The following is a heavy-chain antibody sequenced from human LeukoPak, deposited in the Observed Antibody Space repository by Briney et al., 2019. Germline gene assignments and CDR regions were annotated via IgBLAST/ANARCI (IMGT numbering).Heavy chain of an antibody. V-gene: IGHV3-23*01. CDR2: ISPSGDIT. J-gene: IGHJ4*02. Sequence: GGSLRLSCAASGFTFSNHGMNWVRQAPGKGLEWVSGISPSGDITYYADSVKGRFTISRDNSKNTLYLQMNSLRAEDTAVYYCAKDSRRYSSSPAWSFFDYWGQGTLVTVSS. CDR1: GFTFSNHG. D-gene: IGHD6-6*01. CDR3: AKDSRRYSSSPAWSFFDY.